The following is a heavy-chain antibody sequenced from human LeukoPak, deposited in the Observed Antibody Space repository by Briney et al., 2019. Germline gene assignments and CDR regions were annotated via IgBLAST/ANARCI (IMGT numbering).Heavy chain of an antibody. Sequence: SETLSLTCTVSGGSISSSSYYWGWIRQPPGKGLEWIGSIYYSGSTCYNPSLKSRVTISVDTSKNQFSLKLSSVTAADTAVYYCASSPDYGDYSYFDYWGQGTLVTVS. CDR1: GGSISSSSYY. J-gene: IGHJ4*02. V-gene: IGHV4-39*01. CDR2: IYYSGST. CDR3: ASSPDYGDYSYFDY. D-gene: IGHD4-17*01.